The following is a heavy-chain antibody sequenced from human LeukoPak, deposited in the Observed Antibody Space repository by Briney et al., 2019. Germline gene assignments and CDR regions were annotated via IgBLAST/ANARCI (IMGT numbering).Heavy chain of an antibody. CDR2: ISVFNGNK. Sequence: KPGASVKVSCKASGYTFTTYGISWARQATGQGLEWMGWISVFNGNKRYAQKFQGRVTLTKDTSTSTAYMEVGSLRSDDTAVYYCARDHFDFLAGYYDYWGQGTLVSVSS. CDR1: GYTFTTYG. V-gene: IGHV1-18*01. D-gene: IGHD3-9*01. J-gene: IGHJ4*02. CDR3: ARDHFDFLAGYYDY.